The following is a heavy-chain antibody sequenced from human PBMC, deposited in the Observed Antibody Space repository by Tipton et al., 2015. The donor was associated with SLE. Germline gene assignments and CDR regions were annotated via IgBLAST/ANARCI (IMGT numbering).Heavy chain of an antibody. CDR3: ARTGTVAGKNY. D-gene: IGHD6-19*01. J-gene: IGHJ4*02. Sequence: FTFSRDNSKNTLYLQMNSLRAEDTAVYYCARTGTVAGKNYWGQGTLVTVSS. V-gene: IGHV3-30*07.